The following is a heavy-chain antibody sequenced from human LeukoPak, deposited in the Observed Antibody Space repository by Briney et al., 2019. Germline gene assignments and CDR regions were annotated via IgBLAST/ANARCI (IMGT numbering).Heavy chain of an antibody. CDR2: ISRRSRHV. V-gene: IGHV3-21*01. Sequence: GGSLRLSCAASGFTFSDYSMNWVRQAPGKGLEWVSSISRRSRHVYYAGSVQGRFTISRDNAENSLYLQMNILRAEDMAVYFCVRDLMGSGSTTAYLHHWGQGTLVTVSS. D-gene: IGHD1-1*01. CDR1: GFTFSDYS. CDR3: VRDLMGSGSTTAYLHH. J-gene: IGHJ1*01.